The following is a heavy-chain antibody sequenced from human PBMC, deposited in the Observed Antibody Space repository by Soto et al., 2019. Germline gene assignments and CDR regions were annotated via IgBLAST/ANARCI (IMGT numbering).Heavy chain of an antibody. Sequence: SETLSLTCAVSGGSISSSNWWSWVRQPPGKGLEWIGEIYHSGSTNYNPSLKSRVTISVDKSKNQFSLKLSSVTAADTAVYYCARAPHYYDSSGYYANYYGMDVWGQGTTVTSP. J-gene: IGHJ6*02. V-gene: IGHV4-4*02. CDR1: GGSISSSNW. D-gene: IGHD3-22*01. CDR3: ARAPHYYDSSGYYANYYGMDV. CDR2: IYHSGST.